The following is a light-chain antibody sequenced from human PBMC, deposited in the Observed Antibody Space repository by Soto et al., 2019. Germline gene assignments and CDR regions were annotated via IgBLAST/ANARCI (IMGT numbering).Light chain of an antibody. CDR3: HQYSSSPLT. Sequence: EIVMTQSPATLSVSPGERATLSCRASQSVSNNFLAWYQQKPGQAPRLFIHGASSRATGIPDRFSGSGSGTDFTLTIGRLEPEDFAVYYCHQYSSSPLTFGGGTKVDIK. J-gene: IGKJ4*01. CDR2: GAS. CDR1: QSVSNNF. V-gene: IGKV3-20*01.